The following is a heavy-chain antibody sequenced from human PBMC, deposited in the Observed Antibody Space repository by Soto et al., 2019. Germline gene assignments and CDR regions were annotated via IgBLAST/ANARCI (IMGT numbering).Heavy chain of an antibody. CDR1: GGSFSGYY. D-gene: IGHD6-13*01. V-gene: IGHV4-34*01. J-gene: IGHJ4*02. Sequence: SETLSLTCAVYGGSFSGYYWIWIRQPPGKGLEWIGEINHSGSTNYNPSLKSRVTISVDTSKNQFSLRLSSVTAADTAVYYCARGSSARDYWGQGTLVTVSS. CDR3: ARGSSARDY. CDR2: INHSGST.